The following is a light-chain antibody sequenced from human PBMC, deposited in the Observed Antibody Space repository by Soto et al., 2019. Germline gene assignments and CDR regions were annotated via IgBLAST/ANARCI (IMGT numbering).Light chain of an antibody. CDR1: QSVSSN. CDR2: SAS. CDR3: QQYNNWPLT. Sequence: EIVLTQSPATLSVSPGERATLSCRASQSVSSNLAWYQQKPGQAPGLLIYSASTRATGIPARFSGGGSGTEFTLTISSLQSEDFAVYYCQQYNNWPLTFGGGTKVEIK. J-gene: IGKJ4*01. V-gene: IGKV3-15*01.